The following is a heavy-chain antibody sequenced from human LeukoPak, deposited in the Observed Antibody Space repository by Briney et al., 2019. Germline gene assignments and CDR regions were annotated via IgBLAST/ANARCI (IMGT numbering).Heavy chain of an antibody. D-gene: IGHD3-22*01. V-gene: IGHV4-61*02. CDR1: AGSINSGDYY. Sequence: SQTLSLTCTVSAGSINSGDYYWSWIRQPAGKGLEWIGRIYSPGTNYNYNPSVKSRVTISIDTSKNQFSLKLTSVTAADTAVYYCARGIGTSYDCSRDAFDIWGQGTMVTVSS. CDR3: ARGIGTSYDCSRDAFDI. CDR2: IYSPGTN. J-gene: IGHJ3*02.